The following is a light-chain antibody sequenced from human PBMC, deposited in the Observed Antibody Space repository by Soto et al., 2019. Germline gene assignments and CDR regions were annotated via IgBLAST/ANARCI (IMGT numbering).Light chain of an antibody. CDR2: AAS. V-gene: IGKV1-39*01. CDR1: QSTSSY. Sequence: DIQMTQSPSSLSASVGDRVTITCRASQSTSSYLNWYQQKPGKAPKLLIYAASSLQSGVPSRFSGSESAPDSTLTISSLQPEDFATYYCQQSYRTPRTFGQGTKLEIK. CDR3: QQSYRTPRT. J-gene: IGKJ2*01.